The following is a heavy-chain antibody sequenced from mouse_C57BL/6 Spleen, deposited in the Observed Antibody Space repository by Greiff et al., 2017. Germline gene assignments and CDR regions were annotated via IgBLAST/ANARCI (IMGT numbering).Heavy chain of an antibody. CDR1: GYAFTNYL. CDR3: ARNDYGSSYGGFFDY. Sequence: QVHVKQSGAELVRPGTSVKVSCKASGYAFTNYLIEWVKQRPGQGLEWIGVINPGSGGTNYNEKFKGKATLTADKSSSTAYMQLSSLTSEDSAVYFCARNDYGSSYGGFFDYWGQGTTLTVSS. D-gene: IGHD1-1*01. CDR2: INPGSGGT. J-gene: IGHJ2*01. V-gene: IGHV1-54*01.